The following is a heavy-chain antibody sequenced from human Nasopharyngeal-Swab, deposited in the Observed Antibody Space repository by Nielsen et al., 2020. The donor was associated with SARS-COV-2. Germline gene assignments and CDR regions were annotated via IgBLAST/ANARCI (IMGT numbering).Heavy chain of an antibody. Sequence: GGSLRLSCTASGFTFSSYAMSWVRQAPGKGLDWVSDISGSGGSTYYAESVKGRFTISRDNSKNTLYLQMSSLRAEDTAIYYCAKDLGVESPLWFDYWGQGTLLTVSS. J-gene: IGHJ4*02. D-gene: IGHD4-23*01. CDR1: GFTFSSYA. CDR2: ISGSGGST. CDR3: AKDLGVESPLWFDY. V-gene: IGHV3-23*01.